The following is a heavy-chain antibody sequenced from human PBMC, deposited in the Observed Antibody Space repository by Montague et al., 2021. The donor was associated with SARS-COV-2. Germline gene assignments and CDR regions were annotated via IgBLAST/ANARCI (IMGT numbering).Heavy chain of an antibody. Sequence: SETLSLTCTVSGAPITSSNWWNWVRQPPGKGLEWIGQIYHSGSTNYNPSLKSRLTLSLDKSKNQFSLNLSYVTAADTAVYYCARQIQQVVLSPAKLTNWFDPWGLGTLVTVAS. D-gene: IGHD2-15*01. J-gene: IGHJ5*02. V-gene: IGHV4-4*02. CDR3: ARQIQQVVLSPAKLTNWFDP. CDR1: GAPITSSNW. CDR2: IYHSGST.